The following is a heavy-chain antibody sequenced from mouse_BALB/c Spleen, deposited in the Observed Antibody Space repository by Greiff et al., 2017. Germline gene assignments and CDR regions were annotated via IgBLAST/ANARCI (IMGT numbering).Heavy chain of an antibody. V-gene: IGHV1-9*01. CDR1: GYTFSSYW. CDR2: ILPGSGST. D-gene: IGHD2-10*02. Sequence: QVQLQQSGAELMKPGASVKISCKATGYTFSSYWIEWVKQRPGHGLEWIGEILPGSGSTNYNEKFKGKATFTADTSSNTAYMQLSSLTSEDSAVYYCARGMVKCPFDYWGQGTTLTVSS. J-gene: IGHJ2*01. CDR3: ARGMVKCPFDY.